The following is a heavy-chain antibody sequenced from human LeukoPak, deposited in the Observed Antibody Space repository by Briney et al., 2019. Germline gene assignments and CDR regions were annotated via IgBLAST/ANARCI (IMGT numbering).Heavy chain of an antibody. V-gene: IGHV4-59*12. J-gene: IGHJ3*02. CDR2: MHYTGST. D-gene: IGHD4-17*01. CDR1: GESMSGFY. Sequence: PSETLSLTCTVSGESMSGFYWNWIRQPPRKGLEWIGYMHYTGSTNYNPSLKSRVTISIDTSKNQFSLKLSSVTAADTAVYYCARYGPGSQGLFDIWGQGTLVTVSS. CDR3: ARYGPGSQGLFDI.